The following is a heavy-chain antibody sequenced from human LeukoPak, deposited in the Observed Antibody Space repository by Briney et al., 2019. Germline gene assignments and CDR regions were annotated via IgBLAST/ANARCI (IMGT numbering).Heavy chain of an antibody. CDR2: INPNSGGT. V-gene: IGHV1-2*04. D-gene: IGHD4/OR15-4a*01. J-gene: IGHJ4*02. CDR1: GYTFTGYY. Sequence: ASVKVSCKASGYTFTGYYMHWVRQAPGQGLEWMGWINPNSGGTNYAQKFQGWVTMTRDTSISTACMELSRLRSDDTAVYYCARSHHMQLTQFDYWGQGTLVTVSS. CDR3: ARSHHMQLTQFDY.